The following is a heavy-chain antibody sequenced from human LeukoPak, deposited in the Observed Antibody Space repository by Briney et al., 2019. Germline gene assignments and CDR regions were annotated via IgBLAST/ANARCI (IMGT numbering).Heavy chain of an antibody. CDR1: GGSFSGYY. Sequence: SETLSLTFAVYGGSFSGYYWSWIRQPPGKGGEGIGEINHRGSTNYNPSLKSRVTISVDTSKNQFSLKLSSVTAADTAVYYCAILTGSYEKRYFDYWGQGTLVTVSS. J-gene: IGHJ4*02. CDR2: INHRGST. CDR3: AILTGSYEKRYFDY. D-gene: IGHD3-9*01. V-gene: IGHV4-34*01.